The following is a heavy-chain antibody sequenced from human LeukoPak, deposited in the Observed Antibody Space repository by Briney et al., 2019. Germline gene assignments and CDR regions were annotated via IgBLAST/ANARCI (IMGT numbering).Heavy chain of an antibody. Sequence: GASVKVSCKASGYIFTDYYIQWVRQAPGQGLEWMGRINPNSDVTNYTQKFQGRVTMTSDTSISTAYMELSRLRSDDTAVYYCARDGVYSSSGRTFDYWGQGTLVTVSS. D-gene: IGHD6-13*01. CDR3: ARDGVYSSSGRTFDY. J-gene: IGHJ4*02. CDR2: INPNSDVT. CDR1: GYIFTDYY. V-gene: IGHV1-2*06.